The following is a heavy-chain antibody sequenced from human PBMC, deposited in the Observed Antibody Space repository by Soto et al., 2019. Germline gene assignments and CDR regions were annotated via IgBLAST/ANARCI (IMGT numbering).Heavy chain of an antibody. Sequence: SETLSLTCTVSGGSISSYYWSWIRQPPGKGLEWIGYIYYSGSTNYNPSLKSRVTISVDTSKNQFSLKLSSVTAADTAVYYCARTYYDDSSGYYYFDYWGQGTLVTVSS. CDR1: GGSISSYY. V-gene: IGHV4-59*08. CDR3: ARTYYDDSSGYYYFDY. D-gene: IGHD3-22*01. CDR2: IYYSGST. J-gene: IGHJ4*02.